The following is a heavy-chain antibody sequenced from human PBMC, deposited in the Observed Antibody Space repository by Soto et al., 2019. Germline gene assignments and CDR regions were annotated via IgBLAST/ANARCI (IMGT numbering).Heavy chain of an antibody. V-gene: IGHV4-59*01. CDR2: IYNGERT. J-gene: IGHJ4*02. CDR3: AQTTGWPGFDY. Sequence: QVHLQESGPGLVKPSETMSLTCTASGASIRNFYWNWVRHFPGKGLEWIGHIYNGERTNYNPSLKSRVTTSVDTSKNQFSLKLSSVTDANTPVYYCAQTTGWPGFDYWGQGTLVAVSS. CDR1: GASIRNFY. D-gene: IGHD6-19*01.